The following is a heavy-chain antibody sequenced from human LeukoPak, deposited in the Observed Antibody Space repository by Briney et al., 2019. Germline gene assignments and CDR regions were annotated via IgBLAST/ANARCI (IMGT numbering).Heavy chain of an antibody. Sequence: PGGSLRLSCAAPGFTVSSNYMSWVRQAPGKGLEWVSVIYSGGSTYYADSVKGRFTISRDNSKNTLYLQMNSLRAEDTAVYYCARDLPSYDYVWGSYRHDAFDIWGQGTMVTVSS. D-gene: IGHD3-16*02. J-gene: IGHJ3*02. V-gene: IGHV3-53*01. CDR3: ARDLPSYDYVWGSYRHDAFDI. CDR2: IYSGGST. CDR1: GFTVSSNY.